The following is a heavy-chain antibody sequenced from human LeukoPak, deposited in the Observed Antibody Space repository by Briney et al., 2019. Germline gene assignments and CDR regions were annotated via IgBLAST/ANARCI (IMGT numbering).Heavy chain of an antibody. D-gene: IGHD7-27*01. Sequence: SETLCLTCTVSGGSISSYYWSWIRQPPGKGLEWIGYVYYSGTTNYNPSLKSRVTISVDTSKNQFSLKLSSVTAADTAVYYCAREGWGYYFDFWGQGTLVTVSS. CDR3: AREGWGYYFDF. CDR1: GGSISSYY. V-gene: IGHV4-59*01. CDR2: VYYSGTT. J-gene: IGHJ4*02.